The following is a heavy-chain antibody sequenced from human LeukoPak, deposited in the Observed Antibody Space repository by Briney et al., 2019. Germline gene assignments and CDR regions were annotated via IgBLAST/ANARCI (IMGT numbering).Heavy chain of an antibody. CDR2: IYYSGST. J-gene: IGHJ4*02. Sequence: SETLSLTCTVSGGSISSYYWSWVRQPPGKGLEWLGYIYYSGSTNYNPSLKSRVTISVDTSKNQFSLKLSSVTAADTAVYYCAREGGENYYDSSGHFDYWGQGTLVTVSS. CDR1: GGSISSYY. D-gene: IGHD3-22*01. CDR3: AREGGENYYDSSGHFDY. V-gene: IGHV4-59*01.